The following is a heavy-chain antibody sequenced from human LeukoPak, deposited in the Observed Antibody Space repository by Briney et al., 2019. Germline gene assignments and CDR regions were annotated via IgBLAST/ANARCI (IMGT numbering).Heavy chain of an antibody. V-gene: IGHV3-7*01. CDR3: ASPAPHYYDKGGSFDY. CDR1: GFTFSSYW. CDR2: IKQDGSEK. D-gene: IGHD3-22*01. Sequence: GGSLRLSCAASGFTFSSYWMSWVRQAPGKGLEWVANIKQDGSEKYYVDSVKGRFTISRDNAKNSLYLQMNSLRAEDTAVYYCASPAPHYYDKGGSFDYWGQGTLVTVSS. J-gene: IGHJ4*02.